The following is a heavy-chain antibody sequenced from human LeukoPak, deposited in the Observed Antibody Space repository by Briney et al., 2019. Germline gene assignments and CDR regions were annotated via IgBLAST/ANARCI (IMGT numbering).Heavy chain of an antibody. CDR1: GGSFSGYY. D-gene: IGHD2-2*01. Sequence: SETLSLTCAVYGGSFSGYYWSWIRQPPGKGLEWIGEINHSGSTNYNPSLKSRVTISVDTSKNQFSLKLSSVTAADTAVYYCARGHCSSTSCYHYYFDYRGQGTLVTVSS. CDR3: ARGHCSSTSCYHYYFDY. J-gene: IGHJ4*02. V-gene: IGHV4-34*01. CDR2: INHSGST.